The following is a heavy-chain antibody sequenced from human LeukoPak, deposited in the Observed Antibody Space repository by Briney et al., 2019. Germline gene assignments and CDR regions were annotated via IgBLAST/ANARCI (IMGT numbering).Heavy chain of an antibody. CDR1: GFTFSNYA. J-gene: IGHJ4*02. CDR3: AKADRGWGVITKD. D-gene: IGHD3-10*01. V-gene: IGHV3-23*01. Sequence: GGSLRLSCAASGFTFSNYAMSWVRQAPGKGLEWVSAIGGSSDFTYYAEYVKGRFTISRGNSKKTLYLQMNSLRAEDTAVYYCAKADRGWGVITKDWGQGTLVTVSS. CDR2: IGGSSDFT.